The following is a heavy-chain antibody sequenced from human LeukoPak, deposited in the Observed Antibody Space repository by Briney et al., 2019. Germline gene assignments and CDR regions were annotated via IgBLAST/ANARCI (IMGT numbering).Heavy chain of an antibody. J-gene: IGHJ4*02. V-gene: IGHV4-59*01. Sequence: SETLSLTCTVSGGSIRTYYWSWIRQPPGKGLEWIGFIYYSGSTKYNPSLKSRVTISVDTSKDQFSLKLSSVTAADTAVYYCARAQSYVVYAEADYWGQGTLVTVSS. CDR3: ARAQSYVVYAEADY. CDR2: IYYSGST. D-gene: IGHD5/OR15-5a*01. CDR1: GGSIRTYY.